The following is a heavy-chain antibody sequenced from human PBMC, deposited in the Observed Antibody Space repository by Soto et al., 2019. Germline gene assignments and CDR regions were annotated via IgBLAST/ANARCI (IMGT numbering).Heavy chain of an antibody. CDR1: GYTFTGYY. V-gene: IGHV1-2*04. CDR3: ARDYYDFWSGSRPPGAFDI. D-gene: IGHD3-3*01. J-gene: IGHJ3*02. CDR2: INPNSGGT. Sequence: GASVKVSCKASGYTFTGYYMHWVRHAPGQGLEWMGWINPNSGGTNYAQKFQGWVTMTRDTSISTAYMELSRLRSDDTAVYYCARDYYDFWSGSRPPGAFDIWGQGTMVTVSS.